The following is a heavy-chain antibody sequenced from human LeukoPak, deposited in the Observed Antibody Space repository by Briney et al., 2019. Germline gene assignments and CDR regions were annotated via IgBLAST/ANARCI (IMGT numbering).Heavy chain of an antibody. J-gene: IGHJ3*02. V-gene: IGHV1-2*02. CDR2: INPNSGGT. CDR1: GYTFTGYY. D-gene: IGHD2-2*01. CDR3: ATTYCSSTSCYPNDAFDI. Sequence: GASVKVSCKASGYTFTGYYMHWVRQAPGQGLEWMGWINPNSGGTNYAQKFQGRVTMTRDTSISTAYMELSRLRSDDTAVYYCATTYCSSTSCYPNDAFDIWGQGTMVTVSS.